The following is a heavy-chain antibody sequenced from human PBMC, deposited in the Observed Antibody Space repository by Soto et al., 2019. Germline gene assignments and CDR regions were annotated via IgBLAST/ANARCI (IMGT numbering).Heavy chain of an antibody. J-gene: IGHJ6*02. D-gene: IGHD1-1*01. CDR3: ARHDGGGTTSSYYGMDV. CDR1: RYSFTNYW. V-gene: IGHV5-10-1*01. Sequence: PGESLKISCRGSRYSFTNYWITWVRQMPGKGLEWMGRIDPSDSFATYSPSFQGHVTISADTSTTTAYLQWSSLKASDTAIYFCARHDGGGTTSSYYGMDVWVQGTSVTVSS. CDR2: IDPSDSFA.